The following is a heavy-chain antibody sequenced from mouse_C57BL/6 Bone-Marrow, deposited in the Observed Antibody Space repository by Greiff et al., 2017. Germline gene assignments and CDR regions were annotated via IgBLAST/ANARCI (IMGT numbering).Heavy chain of an antibody. V-gene: IGHV1-20*01. CDR1: GYSFTGYF. D-gene: IGHD1-1*02. J-gene: IGHJ4*01. CDR3: ARFPLWSLYYYAMDY. CDR2: INPYNGDT. Sequence: EVQLQQSGPELVKPGDSVKISCKASGYSFTGYFMNWVMQSHGKSLEWIGRINPYNGDTFYNQKFKGKATLTVDKSSSTAHMELRSLTSEDSAVYYCARFPLWSLYYYAMDYWGQGTSVTVSS.